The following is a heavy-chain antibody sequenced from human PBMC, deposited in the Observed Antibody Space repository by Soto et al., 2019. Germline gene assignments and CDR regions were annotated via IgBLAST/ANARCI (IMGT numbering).Heavy chain of an antibody. Sequence: EVQLVESGGGLVQPGGSLRVSCAASGFTFGSYWMNWVRQAPGKGLVWVSRIDSDGSSTTYADSVKGRFTTSRDNAKNTLDLQMSSLRVEDTAVDDCARGRPYGMDVWGQGTTVTVSS. V-gene: IGHV3-74*01. CDR1: GFTFGSYW. J-gene: IGHJ6*02. CDR2: IDSDGSST. CDR3: ARGRPYGMDV.